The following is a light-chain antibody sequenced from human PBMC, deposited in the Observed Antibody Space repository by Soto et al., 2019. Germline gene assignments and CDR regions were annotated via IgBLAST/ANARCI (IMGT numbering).Light chain of an antibody. Sequence: QSVLTQPASVSGSPGQSITISCTGTSSDVGNYNYVSWYQQHPGKAPKLMIHDVSNRPSGVSYRFSGSKSGNTASLTISGLQAEDEADYYCSSYTSSSTYVFGTGTKLTVL. J-gene: IGLJ1*01. CDR1: SSDVGNYNY. V-gene: IGLV2-14*01. CDR3: SSYTSSSTYV. CDR2: DVS.